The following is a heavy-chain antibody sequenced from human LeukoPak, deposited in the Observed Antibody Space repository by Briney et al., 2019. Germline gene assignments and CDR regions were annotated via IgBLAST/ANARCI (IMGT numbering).Heavy chain of an antibody. CDR3: VTDIVVVVAATTPFDY. V-gene: IGHV3-30*03. D-gene: IGHD2-15*01. Sequence: GRSLRLSCADSGFXFSSYGMHWVRQAPGKGLEWVAFISYDGSSKYYADSVKGRFTISRDKSKNTLYLQMDSLRAEDTAVYYCVTDIVVVVAATTPFDYWGQGTLVTVSS. CDR1: GFXFSSYG. CDR2: ISYDGSSK. J-gene: IGHJ4*02.